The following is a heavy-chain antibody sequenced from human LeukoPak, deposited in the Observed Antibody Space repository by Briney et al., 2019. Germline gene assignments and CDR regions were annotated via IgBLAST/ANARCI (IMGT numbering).Heavy chain of an antibody. J-gene: IGHJ4*02. D-gene: IGHD6-6*01. CDR2: IWYDGSNK. Sequence: AGRSLRLSCAASGFTFSSYGMHWVRQAPGKGLEWVAVIWYDGSNKYYADSVKGRFTISRDNSKNTLYLQMNSLRAEDTAVYYCAKWIGSSSSFDYWGQGTLVTVSS. CDR3: AKWIGSSSSFDY. V-gene: IGHV3-33*06. CDR1: GFTFSSYG.